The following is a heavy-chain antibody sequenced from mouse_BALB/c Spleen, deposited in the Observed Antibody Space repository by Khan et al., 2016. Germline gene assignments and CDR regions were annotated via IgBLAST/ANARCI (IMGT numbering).Heavy chain of an antibody. J-gene: IGHJ4*01. V-gene: IGHV9-3-1*01. Sequence: QCQLVQSGPELKKPGETVKISCKTSGYTFTNYGMNWVKQAPGKGLKWMGWINTYTGEPAYADDFKGRFALSLETSARTAFLLINNLKNEDTATYFCARYGNYYAMDYWGQGTSVTVSS. CDR3: ARYGNYYAMDY. D-gene: IGHD2-1*01. CDR1: GYTFTNYG. CDR2: INTYTGEP.